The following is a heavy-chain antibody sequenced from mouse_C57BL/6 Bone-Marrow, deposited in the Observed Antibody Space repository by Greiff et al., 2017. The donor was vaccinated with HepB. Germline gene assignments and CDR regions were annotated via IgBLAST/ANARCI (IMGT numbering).Heavy chain of an antibody. V-gene: IGHV1-85*01. J-gene: IGHJ2*01. CDR1: GYTFTSYD. D-gene: IGHD1-1*02. CDR3: ARGGMAYVDY. CDR2: IYPRDGST. Sequence: VQLQQSGPELVKPGASVKLSCKASGYTFTSYDINWVKQRPGQGLEWIGWIYPRDGSTTYNEKFKGKATLTVDTSSSTAYMELHSLTSEDSAVYFCARGGMAYVDYWGQGTTLTVSS.